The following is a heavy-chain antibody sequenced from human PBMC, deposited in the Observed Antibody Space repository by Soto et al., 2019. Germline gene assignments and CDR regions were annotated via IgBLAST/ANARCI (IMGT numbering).Heavy chain of an antibody. Sequence: SETLSLPCSVSGVSLTSYYWSWIRQTPGKTLEWIGCIFYNGTTNYNPSLKGRVTISLDMSKNQFSLKLNSVTAEDTALYYCARGKGTHRYWGQGALVTVSS. CDR1: GVSLTSYY. CDR3: ARGKGTHRY. D-gene: IGHD3-10*01. CDR2: IFYNGTT. J-gene: IGHJ4*02. V-gene: IGHV4-59*01.